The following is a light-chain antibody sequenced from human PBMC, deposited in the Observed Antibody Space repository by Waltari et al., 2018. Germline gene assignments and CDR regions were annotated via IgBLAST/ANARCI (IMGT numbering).Light chain of an antibody. CDR3: QRYYSTPQT. CDR2: WAS. J-gene: IGKJ3*01. V-gene: IGKV4-1*01. CDR1: QSVLYSSSNKNY. Sequence: DIVMTQSPDSLAVSLGERATINCKSSQSVLYSSSNKNYLAWYQQKPGQPPKLLIYWASTRESGVPDRFSGSGSGTDFTLTISSLQAEDVAIYYCQRYYSTPQTFGPGTKVDIK.